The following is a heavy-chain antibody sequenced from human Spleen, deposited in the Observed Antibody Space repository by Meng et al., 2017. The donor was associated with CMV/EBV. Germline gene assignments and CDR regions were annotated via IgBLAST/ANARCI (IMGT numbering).Heavy chain of an antibody. V-gene: IGHV4-39*01. CDR1: GGSISSSSYY. D-gene: IGHD1-26*01. CDR3: ARHDYSGSYFDY. CDR2: VYYSGST. J-gene: IGHJ4*02. Sequence: QLQLQESGPGLVKPSETLSLTCTVSGGSISSSSYYWGWIRQPPGKGLEWIGSVYYSGSTYYNPSLKSRISLSVDTSKHQFSLKLNSVTAADTAVYYCARHDYSGSYFDYWGQGTLVTVSS.